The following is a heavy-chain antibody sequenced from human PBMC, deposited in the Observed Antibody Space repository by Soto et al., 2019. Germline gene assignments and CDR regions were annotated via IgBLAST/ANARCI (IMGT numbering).Heavy chain of an antibody. J-gene: IGHJ4*02. CDR1: GFKFSDFA. Sequence: VHLLQSGGSLVQPGGSLSLSCAASGFKFSDFAMSWVRQAPGKGLEWVSAITSGGSTSYADSVKGRFTISRDNSKNTLYLQINSLRVEDAAVYYCAKAPYATSDLWGQGTLVTVSS. D-gene: IGHD1-1*01. CDR3: AKAPYATSDL. CDR2: ITSGGST. V-gene: IGHV3-23*01.